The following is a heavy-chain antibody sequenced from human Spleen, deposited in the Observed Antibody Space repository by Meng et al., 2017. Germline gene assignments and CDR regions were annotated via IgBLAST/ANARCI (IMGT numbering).Heavy chain of an antibody. D-gene: IGHD6-13*01. CDR3: ARASGYSSSWFVY. V-gene: IGHV1-2*02. J-gene: IGHJ4*02. CDR2: INPNSGGT. CDR1: GYTFTGYY. Sequence: ASVKVSCKASGYTFTGYYMHWVRQAPGQGLQWMGWINPNSGGTKYAQKFQGRVTVTRDPSISTVYMELSRLRSDDTAVYYCARASGYSSSWFVYWGQGTLVTVSS.